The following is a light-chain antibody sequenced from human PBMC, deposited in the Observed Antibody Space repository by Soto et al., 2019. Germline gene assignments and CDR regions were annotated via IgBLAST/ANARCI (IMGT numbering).Light chain of an antibody. J-gene: IGLJ3*02. CDR3: AAWDDSLNGRV. CDR1: SSDVGAYDY. Sequence: QSALTQPASVSGSPGQSITISCTGTSSDVGAYDYVSWYQQHPDKAPRLIIYEVTDRPSGISDRFSGSKSGNTASLTISGLQAEDEADYYCAAWDDSLNGRVFGGGTKLTVL. V-gene: IGLV2-14*01. CDR2: EVT.